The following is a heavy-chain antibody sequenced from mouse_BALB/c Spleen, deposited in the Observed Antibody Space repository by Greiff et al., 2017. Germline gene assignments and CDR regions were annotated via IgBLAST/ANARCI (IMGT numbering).Heavy chain of an antibody. CDR1: GYTFTSYW. CDR2: IYPGNSDT. V-gene: IGHV1-5*01. CDR3: TRYSDYRYDDY. J-gene: IGHJ2*01. Sequence: VQLKQSGTVLARPGASVKMSCKASGYTFTSYWMHWVKQRPGQGLEWIGAIYPGNSDTSYNQKFKGKAKLTAVTSTSTAYMELSSLTNEDSAVYYCTRYSDYRYDDYWGQGTTLTVAS. D-gene: IGHD2-14*01.